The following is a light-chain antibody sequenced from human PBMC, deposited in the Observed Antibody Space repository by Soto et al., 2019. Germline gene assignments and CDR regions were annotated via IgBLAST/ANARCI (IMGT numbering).Light chain of an antibody. CDR1: QSVSSK. CDR2: NAS. CDR3: QQYNNWPPYT. V-gene: IGKV3-15*01. Sequence: DTLMTQSPATLSVSPGERATLSCRASQSVSSKLVWYQQKPGQAPRLLIYNASTRATDIPARFSGSGSVTEFTLSISSLQSEDFAVYYCQQYNNWPPYTFGQGTKLEI. J-gene: IGKJ2*01.